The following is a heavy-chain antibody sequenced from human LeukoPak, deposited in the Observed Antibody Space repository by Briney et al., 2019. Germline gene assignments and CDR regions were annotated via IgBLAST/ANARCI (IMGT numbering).Heavy chain of an antibody. CDR1: GFTFSNYW. J-gene: IGHJ4*02. CDR3: ARDPFYGDADFDY. CDR2: IKSDGSST. V-gene: IGHV3-74*01. Sequence: PRGSLRLSCAASGFTFSNYWMHWVRQAPGKGLVWVSRIKSDGSSTTYADSVKGRFTISRDNAKNMVYLQMNSLRAEDTAVYYCARDPFYGDADFDYWGQGTLVTVSS. D-gene: IGHD4-17*01.